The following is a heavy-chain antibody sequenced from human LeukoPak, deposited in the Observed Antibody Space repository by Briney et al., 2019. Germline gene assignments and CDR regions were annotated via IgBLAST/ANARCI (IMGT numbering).Heavy chain of an antibody. CDR3: ARQLDTAMAVDY. CDR2: IFPGDSDT. D-gene: IGHD5-18*01. V-gene: IGHV5-51*01. CDR1: GYSFTTYW. Sequence: GESLKISCKGSGYSFTTYWIGWVRRMPGKGLEWIGIIFPGDSDTTYSPSLQGQVTISADTSINTAYLQWSSLKASDTAMYYCARQLDTAMAVDYWGQGTLVTVSS. J-gene: IGHJ4*02.